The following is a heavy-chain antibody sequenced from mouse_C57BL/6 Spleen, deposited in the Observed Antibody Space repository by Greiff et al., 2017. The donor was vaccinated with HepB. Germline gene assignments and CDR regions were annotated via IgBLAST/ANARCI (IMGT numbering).Heavy chain of an antibody. D-gene: IGHD2-3*01. CDR3: ARDGYQKGVYFDY. V-gene: IGHV1-50*01. Sequence: VQLQQPGAELVKPGASVKLSCKASGYTFTSYWMQWVKQRPGQGLEWIGEIDPSDSYTNYNQKFKGKATLTVDTSSSTAYMQLSSLTSEDSAVYYCARDGYQKGVYFDYWGQGTTLTVSS. CDR1: GYTFTSYW. CDR2: IDPSDSYT. J-gene: IGHJ2*01.